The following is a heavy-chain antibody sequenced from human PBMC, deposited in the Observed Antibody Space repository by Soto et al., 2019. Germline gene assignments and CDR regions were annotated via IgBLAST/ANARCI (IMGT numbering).Heavy chain of an antibody. Sequence: QVPLQQWGAGLLKPSETLSLTCAVYGWSFSGYYWSWIRQPPGKGLEWIGEINHRGSTNYNPSLKSRVNISVDTSKNQFSLKLSSVTAADTAVYYCARAYGWNVCDYWGQGTLVTVSS. V-gene: IGHV4-34*01. CDR3: ARAYGWNVCDY. CDR2: INHRGST. J-gene: IGHJ4*02. CDR1: GWSFSGYY. D-gene: IGHD4-17*01.